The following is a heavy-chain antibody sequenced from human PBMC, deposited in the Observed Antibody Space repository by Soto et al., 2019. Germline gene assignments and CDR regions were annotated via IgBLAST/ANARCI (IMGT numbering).Heavy chain of an antibody. CDR3: ARRGSRLSVAVAAFDY. J-gene: IGHJ4*02. CDR2: IYHSGST. CDR1: GGSFSGYS. Sequence: PSETLSLTCAVYGGSFSGYSWSWIRQPPGKGLEWIGYIYHSGSTYYNPSLKSRVTISVDRSKNQFSLKLSSVTAADTAVYFCARRGSRLSVAVAAFDYRSQRTLVTVSS. D-gene: IGHD6-19*01. V-gene: IGHV4-30-2*01.